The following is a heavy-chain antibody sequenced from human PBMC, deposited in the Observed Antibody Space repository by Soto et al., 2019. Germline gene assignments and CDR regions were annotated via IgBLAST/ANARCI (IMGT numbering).Heavy chain of an antibody. Sequence: PGGSLRLSCAASGFTFSSYAMSWVRQAPGKGLEWASAISGSGGSTYYADSVKGRFTISRDNSKNTLYLQMNSLRAEDTAVYYCAKEPVVVVPTLYPTFDYWGQGTLVTVSS. CDR3: AKEPVVVVPTLYPTFDY. D-gene: IGHD3-22*01. CDR1: GFTFSSYA. V-gene: IGHV3-23*01. CDR2: ISGSGGST. J-gene: IGHJ4*02.